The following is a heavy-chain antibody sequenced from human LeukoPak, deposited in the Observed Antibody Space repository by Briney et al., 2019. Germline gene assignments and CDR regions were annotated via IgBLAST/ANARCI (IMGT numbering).Heavy chain of an antibody. Sequence: PSETLSLTCTVSGGSISSGGYYWSWIRRHPGKGLEWIGYIYYSGSTYYNPSLKSRVTISVDTSKNQFSLKLSSVTAADTAVYYCARARVTTVTTTQYFDYWGQGTLVTVSS. D-gene: IGHD4-17*01. CDR3: ARARVTTVTTTQYFDY. V-gene: IGHV4-31*03. J-gene: IGHJ4*02. CDR1: GGSISSGGYY. CDR2: IYYSGST.